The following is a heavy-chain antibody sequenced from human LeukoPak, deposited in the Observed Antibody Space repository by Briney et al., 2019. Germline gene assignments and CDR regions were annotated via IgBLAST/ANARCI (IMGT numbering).Heavy chain of an antibody. CDR2: IKQDGSEK. D-gene: IGHD5-24*01. J-gene: IGHJ3*02. CDR3: ARGPRWLQLRHGDAFDI. V-gene: IGHV3-7*01. Sequence: GGSLRLSCAASGITFSSYWMSWVRQAPGKGLEWVANIKQDGSEKYYVDSVKGRFTISRDNAKNSLYLQMNSLRAEDTAVYYCARGPRWLQLRHGDAFDIWGQGTTVTVSS. CDR1: GITFSSYW.